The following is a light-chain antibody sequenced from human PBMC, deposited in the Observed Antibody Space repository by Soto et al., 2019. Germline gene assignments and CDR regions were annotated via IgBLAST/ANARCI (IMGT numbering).Light chain of an antibody. Sequence: QSALTQPASVSGSPGQSITISCTGTSSDVGGYNYVSWYQQHPGKAPKLMIYEVSNRPSGVSNRFSGSKSGNTASLTISGLQAEDEADYYCSSYTRSSTLYVVGNGTKVTV. CDR3: SSYTRSSTLYV. CDR1: SSDVGGYNY. CDR2: EVS. J-gene: IGLJ1*01. V-gene: IGLV2-14*01.